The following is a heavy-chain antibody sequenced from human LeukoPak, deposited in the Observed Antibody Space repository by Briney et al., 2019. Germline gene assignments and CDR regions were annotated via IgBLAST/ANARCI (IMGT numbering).Heavy chain of an antibody. J-gene: IGHJ4*02. CDR3: GRGNGDYGGVDY. Sequence: PGGSLRLSCAASGFTFSSYWMSWVRQAPGKGLEWVANIKQDGSEKYYVDSVKGRFTISRDNAKNSVWLQMNSLRAEDTAVYHCGRGNGDYGGVDYWGQGTLVTVSS. V-gene: IGHV3-7*01. D-gene: IGHD4-17*01. CDR1: GFTFSSYW. CDR2: IKQDGSEK.